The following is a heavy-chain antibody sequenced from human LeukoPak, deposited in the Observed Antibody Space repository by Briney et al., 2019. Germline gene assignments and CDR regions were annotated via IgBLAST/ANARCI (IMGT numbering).Heavy chain of an antibody. J-gene: IGHJ6*03. CDR1: GFTFSSYA. V-gene: IGHV3-48*03. CDR2: ISSSGSTI. CDR3: ARDSTSCYAGYCYYYYMDV. Sequence: PGGSLRLSCAASGFTFSSYAMSWVRQAPGKGLEWVSYISSSGSTIYYADSVKGRFTISRDNAKNSLYLQMNSLRAEDTAVYYCARDSTSCYAGYCYYYYMDVWGKGTTVTISS. D-gene: IGHD2-2*01.